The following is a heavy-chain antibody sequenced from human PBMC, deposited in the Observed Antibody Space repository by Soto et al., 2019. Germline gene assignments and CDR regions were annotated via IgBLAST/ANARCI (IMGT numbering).Heavy chain of an antibody. Sequence: PGGSLRLSCAASGFTVSSYWMHWFRQAPGKGLVWVSRINSGGGTTTYADSVKGRFTISRDNAKNTLYLQMNGLRAEDTAVYYCARWFTYGNFDYFDYWGQGTQVTVSS. CDR3: ARWFTYGNFDYFDY. J-gene: IGHJ4*02. V-gene: IGHV3-74*01. CDR1: GFTVSSYW. D-gene: IGHD3-10*01. CDR2: INSGGGTT.